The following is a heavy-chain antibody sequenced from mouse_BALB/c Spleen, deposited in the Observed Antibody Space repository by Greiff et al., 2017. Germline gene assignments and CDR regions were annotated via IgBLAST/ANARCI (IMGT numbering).Heavy chain of an antibody. V-gene: IGHV5-4*01. CDR2: ISDGGSYT. Sequence: EVKLVESGGGLVKPGGSLKLSCAASGFTFSSYAMSWVRQTPEKRLEWVATISDGGSYTYYPDSVKGRFTISRDNAKNNLYLQMSSLKSEDTAMYYCAREGDRYWYFDVWGAGTTVTVSS. CDR3: AREGDRYWYFDV. J-gene: IGHJ1*01. CDR1: GFTFSSYA. D-gene: IGHD3-3*01.